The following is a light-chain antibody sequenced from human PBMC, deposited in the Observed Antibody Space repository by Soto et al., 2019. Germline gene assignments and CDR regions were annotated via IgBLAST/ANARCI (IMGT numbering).Light chain of an antibody. CDR2: LGS. Sequence: DIVMTQSPLSLPVTPGEPASISCTSCQSLLQSNGYSYLDWYLQKPGQSPQLLIYLGSNRASGVPDRFSGSGSGTDFTLKISRVEAEDVGVYYCMQARQTLMYTFGQGTKLEIK. J-gene: IGKJ2*01. CDR3: MQARQTLMYT. V-gene: IGKV2-28*01. CDR1: QSLLQSNGYSY.